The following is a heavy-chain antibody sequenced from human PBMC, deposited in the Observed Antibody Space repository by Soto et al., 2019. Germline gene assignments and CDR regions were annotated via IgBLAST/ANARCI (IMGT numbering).Heavy chain of an antibody. V-gene: IGHV3-7*03. CDR3: ERHPVTAX. CDR1: GFTLNNYY. J-gene: IGHJ4*02. Sequence: PGGSLRLSFATSGFTLNNYYISWVRQAPGRGLEWVSNIGGDGTDSHYVFSVRVRFTISIDNAENLIYLQMNNLIVEDTAMYYCERHPVTAXWGQGTQGTGLL. CDR2: IGGDGTDS.